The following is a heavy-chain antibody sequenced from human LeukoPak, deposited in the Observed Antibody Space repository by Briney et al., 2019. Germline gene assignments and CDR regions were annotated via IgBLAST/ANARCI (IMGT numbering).Heavy chain of an antibody. J-gene: IGHJ4*02. V-gene: IGHV3-73*01. CDR3: TRRESDTMIVVANPFDY. CDR2: IRSKTNSYAT. Sequence: GGSLRLSCAASGFNFSGSVMHWVRQASGKGLEWVGRIRSKTNSYATVYAASVKGRFTITRDDSKNTVYLQMNSLKTEDTAVYYCTRRESDTMIVVANPFDYWGQGTLVTVSS. D-gene: IGHD3-22*01. CDR1: GFNFSGSV.